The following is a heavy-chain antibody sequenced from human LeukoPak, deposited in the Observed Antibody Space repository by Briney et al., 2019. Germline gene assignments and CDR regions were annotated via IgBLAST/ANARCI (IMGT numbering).Heavy chain of an antibody. Sequence: GASVKVSCKASGGTVSSYAISWVRQAPGQGLEWMGRNIPILGIANYAQKFQGRVTIMADKSTSAAYMELSSLRSEDTAVYHCAGVVVVAANLPEYFQHWGQGTLVTVSS. J-gene: IGHJ1*01. CDR1: GGTVSSYA. V-gene: IGHV1-69*04. CDR2: NIPILGIA. D-gene: IGHD2-15*01. CDR3: AGVVVVAANLPEYFQH.